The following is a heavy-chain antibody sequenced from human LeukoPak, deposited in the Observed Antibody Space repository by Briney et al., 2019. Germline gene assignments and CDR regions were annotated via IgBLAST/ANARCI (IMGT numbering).Heavy chain of an antibody. V-gene: IGHV3-74*01. CDR2: NGSST. CDR3: ARSSTPFDC. Sequence: SGGSLRLSCAASGFTFRVYSMNWVRQAPGKGLEWVSRNGSSTNYADSVKGRFTISRDNAKNTLYLQMNSLRAEGTAVYYCARSSTPFDCWGQGTLVSVSS. CDR1: GFTFRVYS. J-gene: IGHJ4*02. D-gene: IGHD2-2*01.